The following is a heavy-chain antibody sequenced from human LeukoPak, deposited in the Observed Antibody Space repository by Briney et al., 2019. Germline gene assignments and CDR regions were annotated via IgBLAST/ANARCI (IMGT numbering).Heavy chain of an antibody. V-gene: IGHV3-9*01. Sequence: GGSLRLSCAASGFTFDDYAMHWVRQAPGKGLEWVSGISWNSGSIGYADSVKGRFTISRDNAKNSLYLQMNSLRAEDTALYYCAKDTRGYYGSGSYRSWGQGTLVTVSS. CDR2: ISWNSGSI. D-gene: IGHD3-10*01. CDR1: GFTFDDYA. CDR3: AKDTRGYYGSGSYRS. J-gene: IGHJ5*02.